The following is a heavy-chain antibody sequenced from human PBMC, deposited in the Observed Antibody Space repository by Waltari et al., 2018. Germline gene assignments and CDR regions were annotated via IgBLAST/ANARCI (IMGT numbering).Heavy chain of an antibody. CDR1: GDTLTNYA. Sequence: QVQLVQSGAEVKKPGSSVMVSCKVSGDTLTNYAIHWVRQAPGQGLEWVGRIIPNFATVNFAQKFQDRVTITAATSTSTAYMEVSSLRSDDTAMYYCARGGYYGSGSFHAFDIWGQGTLVTVSS. CDR2: IIPNFATV. D-gene: IGHD3-10*01. J-gene: IGHJ3*02. CDR3: ARGGYYGSGSFHAFDI. V-gene: IGHV1-69*08.